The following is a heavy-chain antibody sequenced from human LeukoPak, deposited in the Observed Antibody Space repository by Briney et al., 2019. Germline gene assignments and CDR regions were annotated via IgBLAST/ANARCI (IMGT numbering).Heavy chain of an antibody. D-gene: IGHD5-18*01. V-gene: IGHV4-59*01. J-gene: IGHJ4*02. Sequence: SETLSLTCTVSGGSISGYYGSWIRQPPGKGLEWIGYIYYSGSTNYNPSLKSRVTISLHTSKNQFSLKLSSVTAADTAVYYCARVQIAYSYGLFDYWGQGTLVTVSS. CDR2: IYYSGST. CDR3: ARVQIAYSYGLFDY. CDR1: GGSISGYY.